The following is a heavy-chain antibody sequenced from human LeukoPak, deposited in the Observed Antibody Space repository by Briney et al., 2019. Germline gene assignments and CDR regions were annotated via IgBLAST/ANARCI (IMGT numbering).Heavy chain of an antibody. V-gene: IGHV5-51*01. D-gene: IGHD3-22*01. J-gene: IGHJ3*02. CDR2: IYPGDSDT. CDR3: ARRPLDSSGYDAFDI. CDR1: GYSFTSYW. Sequence: GASLKISCKGSGYSFTSYWIGWVRQMPGQGLEWMGIIYPGDSDTSYSPSFQGQVTISADKSISTAYLQWSSLKASDTAMYYGARRPLDSSGYDAFDIWGQGTMVTVSS.